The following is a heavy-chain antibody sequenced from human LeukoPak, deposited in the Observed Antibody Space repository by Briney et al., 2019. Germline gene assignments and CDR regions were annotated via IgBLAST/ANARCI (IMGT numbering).Heavy chain of an antibody. CDR2: ISGSGGST. Sequence: GGSLRLSCAASGFTFSSYAMSWVRQAPGKGLEWVSAISGSGGSTYYADSVKGRFTISRDNSKNTLYLQMNSLRAEDTAVHYCAKDTRPQWLAPYFDYWGQGTLVTVSS. CDR1: GFTFSSYA. V-gene: IGHV3-23*01. CDR3: AKDTRPQWLAPYFDY. J-gene: IGHJ4*02. D-gene: IGHD6-19*01.